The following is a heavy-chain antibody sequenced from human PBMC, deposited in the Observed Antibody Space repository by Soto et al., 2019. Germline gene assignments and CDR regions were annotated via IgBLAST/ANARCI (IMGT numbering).Heavy chain of an antibody. D-gene: IGHD3-22*01. V-gene: IGHV3-7*03. J-gene: IGHJ4*02. CDR3: AREFSDSSGYRYYFDC. CDR2: IKQDGSEK. Sequence: EVQLVESGGGLVQPGGSLRLSCAASGFTFSSYWMSWVRQAPGKGLEWVANIKQDGSEKYYVDSVKGRFTISRDNAKNSLYLQMNSLRAEDTAVYYCAREFSDSSGYRYYFDCWGQGTLVTVSS. CDR1: GFTFSSYW.